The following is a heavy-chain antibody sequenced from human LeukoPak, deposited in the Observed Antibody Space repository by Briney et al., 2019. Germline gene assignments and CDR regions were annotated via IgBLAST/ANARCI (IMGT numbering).Heavy chain of an antibody. Sequence: GGSLRLSCAASGFTFDDYAMHWVRQAPGKGLEWVSGISWNSGSIGYADSVKGRFTISRDNAKNSLYLQMNSLRAEDTALYYCEKVPRGVFFYVFWRGSLFDSGAQGTLVPVPP. CDR1: GFTFDDYA. D-gene: IGHD3-3*01. CDR2: ISWNSGSI. CDR3: EKVPRGVFFYVFWRGSLFDS. J-gene: IGHJ4*02. V-gene: IGHV3-9*01.